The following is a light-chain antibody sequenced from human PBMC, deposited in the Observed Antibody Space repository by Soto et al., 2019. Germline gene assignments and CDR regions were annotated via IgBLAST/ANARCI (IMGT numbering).Light chain of an antibody. CDR1: QTISSW. Sequence: DIQLTQSPSTLSGSGVEGVPMXIRASQTISSWLAWYQQKPGKAPKLLIYKASTLKSGVPSRFSGSGSGTEFTLTISSLQPDDFATYYCQHYNSYSEAFGQGTKVDIK. V-gene: IGKV1-5*03. CDR3: QHYNSYSEA. CDR2: KAS. J-gene: IGKJ1*01.